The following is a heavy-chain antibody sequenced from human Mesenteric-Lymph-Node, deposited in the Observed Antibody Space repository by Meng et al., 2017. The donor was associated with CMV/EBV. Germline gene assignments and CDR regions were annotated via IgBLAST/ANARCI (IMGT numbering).Heavy chain of an antibody. J-gene: IGHJ6*02. D-gene: IGHD2-2*01. CDR3: AKDRGYCTSTSCRSFHYYGMDV. CDR1: GFTFSGYG. V-gene: IGHV3-30*02. Sequence: GGSLRLSCSASGFTFSGYGMHWVRQAPGKGLEWVAFIRFDGNNAYYADSVKGRFTISRDNSKNTLFLQMNSLRPEDTAVYYCAKDRGYCTSTSCRSFHYYGMDVWGQGTTVTVSS. CDR2: IRFDGNNA.